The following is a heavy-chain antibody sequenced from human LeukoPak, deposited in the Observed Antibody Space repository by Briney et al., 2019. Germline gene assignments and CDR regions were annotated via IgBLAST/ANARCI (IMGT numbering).Heavy chain of an antibody. CDR3: AKASWVSSTDAVR. CDR2: IRGNGET. J-gene: IGHJ4*02. V-gene: IGHV3-23*01. Sequence: GPLRPSGAASGLSLSIFARSWFRKGQARGLKWVSSIRGNGETFYAESVKGRFTLASDSSRNTVYFQLNSLRVEDTAIYYCAKASWVSSTDAVRWGQGTLVTVSS. CDR1: GLSLSIFA. D-gene: IGHD3-16*01.